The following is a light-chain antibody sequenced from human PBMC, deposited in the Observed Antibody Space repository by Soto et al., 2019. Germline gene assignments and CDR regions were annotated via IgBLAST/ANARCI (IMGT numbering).Light chain of an antibody. CDR2: AAS. CDR3: QKYNSASWT. V-gene: IGKV1-27*01. Sequence: DIPMTQSPSSLSASVGDRVTITCRASRGISNYLAWYQQKPGKVPKLLIYAASTLQSGVPSRFSGSGSGTDFTLTISSLQPEDVATYYCQKYNSASWTFGQGTKVEIK. CDR1: RGISNY. J-gene: IGKJ1*01.